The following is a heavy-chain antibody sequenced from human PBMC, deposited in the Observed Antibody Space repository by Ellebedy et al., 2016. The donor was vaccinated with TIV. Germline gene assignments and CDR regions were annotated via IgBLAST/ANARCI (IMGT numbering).Heavy chain of an antibody. CDR1: GGSISSSSYY. V-gene: IGHV4-39*01. CDR2: IYYSGST. CDR3: ARVRYSSSPRPYYYYMDV. J-gene: IGHJ6*03. Sequence: GSLRLSXTVSGGSISSSSYYWGWIRQPPGKGLEWIGSIYYSGSTYYNPSLKSRVTISVDTSKNQFSLKLSSVTAADTAVYYCARVRYSSSPRPYYYYMDVWGKGTTVTVSS. D-gene: IGHD6-6*01.